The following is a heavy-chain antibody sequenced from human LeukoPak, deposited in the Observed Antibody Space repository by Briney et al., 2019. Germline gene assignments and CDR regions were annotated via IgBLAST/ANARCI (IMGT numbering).Heavy chain of an antibody. CDR2: IYHSGST. J-gene: IGHJ3*02. V-gene: IGHV4-30-2*01. Sequence: SETLSLTCAVSGGSISSGGYSWSWIRQPPGKGLEWIGYIYHSGSTYYNPSLKSRVTISVDRSKNQFSLKLSSVTAADTAVYYCARAHMALDAFDIWGQGTMVTVSS. CDR1: GGSISSGGYS. D-gene: IGHD2-21*01. CDR3: ARAHMALDAFDI.